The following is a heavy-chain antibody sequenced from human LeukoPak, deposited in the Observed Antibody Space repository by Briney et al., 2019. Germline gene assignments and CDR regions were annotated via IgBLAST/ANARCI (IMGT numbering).Heavy chain of an antibody. CDR3: ARDDGEDYDILTGYYLRGAYFDY. CDR1: GYTFTGYY. Sequence: ASVKVSCKASGYTFTGYYMHWVRQAPGQGLEWMGIINPSGGSTSYAQKFQGRVTTTRDTSTSTVYMELSSLRSEDTAVYYCARDDGEDYDILTGYYLRGAYFDYWGQGTLVTVSS. V-gene: IGHV1-46*01. J-gene: IGHJ4*02. CDR2: INPSGGST. D-gene: IGHD3-9*01.